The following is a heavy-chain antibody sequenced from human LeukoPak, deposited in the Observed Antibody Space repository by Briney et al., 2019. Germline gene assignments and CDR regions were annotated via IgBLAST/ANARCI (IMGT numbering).Heavy chain of an antibody. D-gene: IGHD3-3*01. CDR1: GSSIRDNYY. CDR3: ARHNYYHFWSTLNWFDP. CDR2: VFYSGST. Sequence: SETLSPTCTIIGSSIRDNYYWGWIRRPPGKGLEWIGSVFYSGSTYYNPSLKSRVILSVDTSNNIFSLKLRSVTAADTAVYYCARHNYYHFWSTLNWFDPWGQGALVTVSS. J-gene: IGHJ5*02. V-gene: IGHV4-38-2*02.